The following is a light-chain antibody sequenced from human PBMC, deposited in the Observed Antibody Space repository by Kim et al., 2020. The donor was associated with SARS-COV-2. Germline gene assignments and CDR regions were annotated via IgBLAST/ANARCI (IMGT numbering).Light chain of an antibody. J-gene: IGLJ2*01. CDR3: QAWDSSTGVV. Sequence: VSPGQTAGIPCSGDKLGDKYACWYQQKPGQSPVLVIYQDSKRPSGIPERFSGSNSGNTATLTISGTQAMDEADYYCQAWDSSTGVVFGGGTQLTVL. CDR2: QDS. V-gene: IGLV3-1*01. CDR1: KLGDKY.